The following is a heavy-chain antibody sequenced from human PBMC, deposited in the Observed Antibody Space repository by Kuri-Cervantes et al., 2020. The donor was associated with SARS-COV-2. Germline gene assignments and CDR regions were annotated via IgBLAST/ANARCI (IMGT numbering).Heavy chain of an antibody. CDR3: ARDYESSSGWSHFDY. CDR2: IYYSGST. D-gene: IGHD6-19*01. V-gene: IGHV4-34*01. Sequence: SCAVYGGSFSSYYWGWIRQPPGKGLEWIGSIYYSGSTYYNPSLKSRVTISVDTSKNQFSLKLNSVTPEDTAVYYCARDYESSSGWSHFDYWGQGTLVTVSS. J-gene: IGHJ4*02. CDR1: GGSFSSYY.